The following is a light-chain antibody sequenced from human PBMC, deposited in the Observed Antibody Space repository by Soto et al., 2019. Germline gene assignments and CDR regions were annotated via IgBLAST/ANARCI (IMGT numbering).Light chain of an antibody. V-gene: IGKV3-15*01. Sequence: EIVLTQSPATLSLSPGERATLSCRASQSVSSYLAWYQQKPGQAPRVLIYGESTRATNIPARFSGSGSGTDFTLTISSLQSEDFALYYCQHYNNWPTFGQGTKVDIK. CDR1: QSVSSY. CDR2: GES. CDR3: QHYNNWPT. J-gene: IGKJ1*01.